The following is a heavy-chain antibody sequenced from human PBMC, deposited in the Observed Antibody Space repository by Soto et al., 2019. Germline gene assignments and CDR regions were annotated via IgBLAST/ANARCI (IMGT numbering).Heavy chain of an antibody. D-gene: IGHD6-13*01. CDR1: GFSLSTGGVG. CDR2: IYWDDDN. J-gene: IGHJ4*02. CDR3: AHRLYSRAGPGDSGVFDY. V-gene: IGHV2-5*02. Sequence: QITLKESGPPLVKPTQTLTLTGTFSGFSLSTGGVGVGWIRQPPGKALEWLALIYWDDDNRYSPSLKSRLTITKDTSNNQVVLTMTNMDPVDTAKYDCAHRLYSRAGPGDSGVFDYWGQGTLFTVSS.